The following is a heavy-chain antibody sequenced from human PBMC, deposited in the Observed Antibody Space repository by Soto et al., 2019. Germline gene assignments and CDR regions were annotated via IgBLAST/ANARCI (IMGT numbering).Heavy chain of an antibody. CDR3: AKSGGGSYSCFDY. D-gene: IGHD2-15*01. Sequence: GCLRLSCAGSGFTLSSYAMNWVRPAPGKGPEWVSSISSSGGSTYYADSVKGRFTISRDNSKDTLYLQMNSLRADDTAVYYCAKSGGGSYSCFDYWGHGTLVTVSS. J-gene: IGHJ4*01. V-gene: IGHV3-23*01. CDR1: GFTLSSYA. CDR2: ISSSGGST.